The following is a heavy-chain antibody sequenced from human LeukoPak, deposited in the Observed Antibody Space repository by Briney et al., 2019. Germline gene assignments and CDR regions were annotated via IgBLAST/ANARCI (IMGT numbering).Heavy chain of an antibody. Sequence: GGSLRLSCTASGFTFSNFWMGWVRQAPGKGLEWVANIKQDETEKFYLGSVKGRFTISRDNAKNSLYLQMNSLRAEDTAIYYCAREDPGRIAADCWGQGTLVTVSS. CDR3: AREDPGRIAADC. CDR2: IKQDETEK. CDR1: GFTFSNFW. J-gene: IGHJ4*02. D-gene: IGHD2-15*01. V-gene: IGHV3-7*01.